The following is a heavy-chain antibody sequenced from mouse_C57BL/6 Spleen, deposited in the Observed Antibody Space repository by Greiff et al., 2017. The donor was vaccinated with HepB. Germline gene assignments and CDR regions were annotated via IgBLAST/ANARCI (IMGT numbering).Heavy chain of an antibody. Sequence: VKLMESGPELVKPGASVKISCKASGYAFSSSWMNWVKQRPGKGLEWIGRIYPGDGDTNYNGKFKGKATLTADKSSSTAYMQLSSLTSEDSAVYFCARRRTDSSGYYFDYWGQGTTLTVSS. CDR1: GYAFSSSW. V-gene: IGHV1-82*01. CDR3: ARRRTDSSGYYFDY. D-gene: IGHD3-2*02. CDR2: IYPGDGDT. J-gene: IGHJ2*01.